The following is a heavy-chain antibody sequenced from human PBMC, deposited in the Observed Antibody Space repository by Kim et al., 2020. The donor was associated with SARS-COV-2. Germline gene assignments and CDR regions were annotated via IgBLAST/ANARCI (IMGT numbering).Heavy chain of an antibody. Sequence: GGSLRLSCAASGFTVSSNYMSWVRQAPGKGLEWVSVIYSGGSTYYADSVKGRFTISRDNSKNTLYLQMNSLRAEDTAVYYCASQNYYGSWFFGMDVWGQGSTVSFSS. CDR1: GFTVSSNY. CDR2: IYSGGST. V-gene: IGHV3-53*01. D-gene: IGHD3-10*01. J-gene: IGHJ6*02. CDR3: ASQNYYGSWFFGMDV.